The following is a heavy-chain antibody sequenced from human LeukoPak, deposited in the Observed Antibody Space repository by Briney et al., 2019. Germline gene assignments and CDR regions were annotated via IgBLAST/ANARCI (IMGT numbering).Heavy chain of an antibody. D-gene: IGHD3-10*01. V-gene: IGHV1-24*01. Sequence: ASVTVSCKVYGDTLTELSTPWVRQAPGKGLEWMGGFDPEHGEAIYAQTFQGRITMTEDTSTDTAYMELSSLTSDDTAVYYCAAEGQRLLGYWGQGTLVTVSS. CDR2: FDPEHGEA. CDR1: GDTLTELS. J-gene: IGHJ4*02. CDR3: AAEGQRLLGY.